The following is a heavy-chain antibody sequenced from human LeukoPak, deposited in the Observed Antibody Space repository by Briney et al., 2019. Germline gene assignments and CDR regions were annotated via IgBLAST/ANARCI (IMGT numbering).Heavy chain of an antibody. D-gene: IGHD3-10*01. V-gene: IGHV4-4*07. Sequence: PSETLSLTCTVSGGSISSYYWSWIRQPAGKGLEWIGRIYTSGSTNYNPSLKSRVTMSVDTSKNQFSLKLSSVTAADTAVYYCVRDLWFGGEDNWFDPWGQGTLVTVSS. CDR2: IYTSGST. CDR3: VRDLWFGGEDNWFDP. CDR1: GGSISSYY. J-gene: IGHJ5*02.